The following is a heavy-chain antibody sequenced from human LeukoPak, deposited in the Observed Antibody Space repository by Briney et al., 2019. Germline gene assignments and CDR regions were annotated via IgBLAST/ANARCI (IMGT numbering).Heavy chain of an antibody. J-gene: IGHJ4*02. V-gene: IGHV3-7*01. D-gene: IGHD3-10*01. CDR3: ARWRFDSGSHHIDY. CDR2: IRPDGSAE. CDR1: GFTFSSNA. Sequence: PGRSLRLSCAASGFTFSSNAIHWVRQAPGKGLEWVANIRPDGSAEYFADSVKGRFAISRDNAKNSLYLQMNSLRGEDTAVYYCARWRFDSGSHHIDYWGQGTLVTVSS.